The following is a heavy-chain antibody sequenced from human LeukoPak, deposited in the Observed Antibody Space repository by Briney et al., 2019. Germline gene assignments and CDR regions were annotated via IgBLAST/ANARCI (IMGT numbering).Heavy chain of an antibody. CDR2: ISAYNGNT. J-gene: IGHJ4*02. D-gene: IGHD2-21*01. CDR3: ARESQTYCGGDCYLFDY. CDR1: GYTFTSYG. V-gene: IGHV1-18*01. Sequence: ASVKVSCKASGYTFTSYGISWVRQAPGQGLEWMGWISAYNGNTNYAQKLQGRVTMTTDTSTSTAYMELRSLRSDDTAVYYCARESQTYCGGDCYLFDYWGQGTLVTVSS.